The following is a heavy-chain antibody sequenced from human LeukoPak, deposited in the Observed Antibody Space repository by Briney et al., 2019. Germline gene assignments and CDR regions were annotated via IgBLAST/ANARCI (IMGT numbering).Heavy chain of an antibody. CDR3: AREAARLGY. J-gene: IGHJ4*02. Sequence: GGSLKISCKASGFTFSSYWMGWVRQAPGKGLEWVGNIKQDGSEKYYVDSVKGRFTISRDNAKNSLYLQMNSLRAEDTAVYYCAREAARLGYWGQGTLVTVSS. CDR2: IKQDGSEK. V-gene: IGHV3-7*01. CDR1: GFTFSSYW. D-gene: IGHD6-25*01.